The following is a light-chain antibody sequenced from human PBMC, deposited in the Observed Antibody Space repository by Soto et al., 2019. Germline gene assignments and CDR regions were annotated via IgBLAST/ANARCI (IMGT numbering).Light chain of an antibody. J-gene: IGKJ1*01. Sequence: EILFTQSPATLSLSPGERATLSCRASQSVSSYLAWYQQKPGQAPRLLIYGASSRATGIPDRFSGGGSGTEFTLTISSLQSEDFAVYYCQQYNNWPPRTFGQGTKV. CDR1: QSVSSY. CDR3: QQYNNWPPRT. CDR2: GAS. V-gene: IGKV3D-15*01.